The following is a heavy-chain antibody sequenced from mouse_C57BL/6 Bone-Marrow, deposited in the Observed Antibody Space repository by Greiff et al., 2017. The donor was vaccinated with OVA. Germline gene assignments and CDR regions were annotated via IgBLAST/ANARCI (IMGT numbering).Heavy chain of an antibody. J-gene: IGHJ2*01. CDR3: ARRGDGDY. CDR1: GYTFTRYW. CDR2: IYPGSGST. Sequence: QVQLKQSGAELVKPGASVQMSCKASGYTFTRYWITWVKQRPGHGLEWIGDIYPGSGSTTYNEKFKSKATLTVDTSSSTAYMQLSSLTSEDSAVYYCARRGDGDYWGQGTTLTVSS. V-gene: IGHV1-55*01. D-gene: IGHD2-3*01.